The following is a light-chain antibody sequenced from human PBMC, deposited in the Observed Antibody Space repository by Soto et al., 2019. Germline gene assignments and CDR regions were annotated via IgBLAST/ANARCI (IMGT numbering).Light chain of an antibody. CDR1: QTVNSDY. V-gene: IGKV3-20*01. CDR2: ATS. J-gene: IGKJ1*01. CDR3: HQFCYSPPT. Sequence: EIVLTQSPGTLSLSPGETATLSCRASQTVNSDYLAWFQQRPGQAPRLRIFATSRRATDIPDRFSGSGSGTDFTLAIMRLEPEDFAVYYCHQFCYSPPTFGQSTKVE.